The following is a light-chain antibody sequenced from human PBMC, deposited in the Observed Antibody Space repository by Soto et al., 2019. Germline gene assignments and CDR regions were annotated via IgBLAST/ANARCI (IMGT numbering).Light chain of an antibody. CDR2: DVS. CDR3: SSYTSSSSYV. CDR1: SSDIGPYNY. Sequence: LTQPASVSGSPGQSITISCTGTSSDIGPYNYVSWYQHHPGKAPKLMIYDVSNRPSGVSDRFSGSKSGSTASLTISGLQDEDEADYYCSSYTSSSSYVFGTGTKVTVL. V-gene: IGLV2-14*03. J-gene: IGLJ1*01.